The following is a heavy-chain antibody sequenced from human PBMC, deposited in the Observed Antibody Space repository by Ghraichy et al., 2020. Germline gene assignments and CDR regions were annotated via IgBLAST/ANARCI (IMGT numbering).Heavy chain of an antibody. CDR3: ARHPAVYVGVDP. Sequence: SCTVSGGSISSYYWSWIRQPPGKGLEWIGYIYFSGSTNYNPTLKSRVTISVDTSKNQFSLKLSSVTAADTAVYYCARHPAVYVGVDPWGQGTLVTVSS. CDR2: IYFSGST. V-gene: IGHV4-59*01. CDR1: GGSISSYY. D-gene: IGHD5/OR15-5a*01. J-gene: IGHJ5*02.